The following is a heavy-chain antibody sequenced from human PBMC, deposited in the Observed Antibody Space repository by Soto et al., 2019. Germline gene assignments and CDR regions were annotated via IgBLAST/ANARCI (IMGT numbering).Heavy chain of an antibody. J-gene: IGHJ4*02. Sequence: GGSLRLSCAASGFTFSSYGMHWVRQAPGKGLEWVAVIWYDGSNKYYADSVKGRFTISRDNSKNTLYLQMNSLRAEDTAVYYCARDYFSAVAGRSFDYWGQGTLVTVSS. D-gene: IGHD6-19*01. CDR1: GFTFSSYG. CDR3: ARDYFSAVAGRSFDY. CDR2: IWYDGSNK. V-gene: IGHV3-33*01.